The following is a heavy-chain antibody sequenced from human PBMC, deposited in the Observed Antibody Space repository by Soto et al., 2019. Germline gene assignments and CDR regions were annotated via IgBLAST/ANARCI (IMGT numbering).Heavy chain of an antibody. CDR1: GFTFSGYA. D-gene: IGHD3-10*01. V-gene: IGHV3-23*01. J-gene: IGHJ4*02. Sequence: EVQLLESGGDLVQPGRSLRLSCAASGFTFSGYAMSWVRQAPGKGLEWVSVIHGGGNSAYYADSVKGRFTISRDNSKNTLYLQMSSLRCEDTAVYYCAETRGRVTPAWHVGYWGQGTLVTVSS. CDR2: IHGGGNSA. CDR3: AETRGRVTPAWHVGY.